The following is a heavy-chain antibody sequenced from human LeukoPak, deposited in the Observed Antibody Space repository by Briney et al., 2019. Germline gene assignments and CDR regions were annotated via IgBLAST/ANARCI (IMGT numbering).Heavy chain of an antibody. V-gene: IGHV4-34*01. Sequence: PSQTLSLTCAVYGGSFSGYYWSWIRQPPGKGLEWIGEINHSGSTNYNPSLKSRVTISVDTSKNQFSLKLSSVTAADTAVYYCARHGFVLRYFDWSSRKNFNWFDPWGQGTLVTVSS. CDR3: ARHGFVLRYFDWSSRKNFNWFDP. CDR2: INHSGST. J-gene: IGHJ5*02. CDR1: GGSFSGYY. D-gene: IGHD3-9*01.